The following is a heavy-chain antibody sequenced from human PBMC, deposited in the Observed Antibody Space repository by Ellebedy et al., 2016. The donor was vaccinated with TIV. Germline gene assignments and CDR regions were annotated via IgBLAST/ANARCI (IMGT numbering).Heavy chain of an antibody. Sequence: GESLKISXAASGFTFSSYGMHWVRQAPGKGLEWVAVIWYDGSNKYYADSVKGRFTISRDNSKNTLYLQMNSLRAEDTAVYYCARDAGSGWYYFDYWGQGTLVTVSS. J-gene: IGHJ4*02. CDR1: GFTFSSYG. V-gene: IGHV3-33*01. D-gene: IGHD6-19*01. CDR3: ARDAGSGWYYFDY. CDR2: IWYDGSNK.